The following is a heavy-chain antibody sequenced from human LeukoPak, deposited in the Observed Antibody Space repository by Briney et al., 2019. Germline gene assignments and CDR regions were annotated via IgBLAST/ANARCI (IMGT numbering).Heavy chain of an antibody. Sequence: GRSLRLSCTASGFTFGDYAMSWVRQAPGKGLEWVGFIRGKIYGGTTEYAASVRGRFSISRDDSKSIVYLQRNSLKTEDTAVYFCSREGGTIYYDGSNYPLDYWGQGTLVTVSS. V-gene: IGHV3-49*04. CDR1: GFTFGDYA. J-gene: IGHJ4*02. D-gene: IGHD3-22*01. CDR2: IRGKIYGGTT. CDR3: SREGGTIYYDGSNYPLDY.